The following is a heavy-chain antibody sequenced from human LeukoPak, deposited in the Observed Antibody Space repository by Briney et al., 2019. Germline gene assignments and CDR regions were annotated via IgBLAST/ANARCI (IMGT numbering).Heavy chain of an antibody. CDR1: GYSFTSYW. CDR3: ATAGFMITMARRDSDAFDI. V-gene: IGHV5-51*01. CDR2: IYHSDSDT. J-gene: IGHJ3*02. D-gene: IGHD3-10*01. Sequence: GESLKISCKGSGYSFTSYWIGWVRQMAGRGLEWMGIIYHSDSDTRYSPSFQGHVTTSANNTIRTAYLQWSSLKAWDTAMYYRATAGFMITMARRDSDAFDIWGKGTMVTVSS.